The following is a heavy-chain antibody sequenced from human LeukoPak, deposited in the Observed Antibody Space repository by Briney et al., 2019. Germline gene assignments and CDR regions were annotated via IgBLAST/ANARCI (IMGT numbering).Heavy chain of an antibody. V-gene: IGHV3-74*01. Sequence: GGSLRLSCAASGFTFRNFWMNWARQAPGKGLVWVSRINSDGSSTTYADSVKGRFTISRDNAKNTLYLQMDSLRAEDTAIYYCAKIPSATESFDYWGQGTLVTVSS. J-gene: IGHJ4*02. D-gene: IGHD5-12*01. CDR3: AKIPSATESFDY. CDR1: GFTFRNFW. CDR2: INSDGSST.